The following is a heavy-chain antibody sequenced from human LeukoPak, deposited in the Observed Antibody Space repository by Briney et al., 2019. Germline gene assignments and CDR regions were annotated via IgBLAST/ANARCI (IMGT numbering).Heavy chain of an antibody. D-gene: IGHD3-10*01. CDR1: GYTLTELS. Sequence: ASVKVSCKVSGYTLTELSMHWVRQAPGKGLEWMGGFDPEDGETIYAQKFQGRVTMTEDTSTDTAYMELSSLRSEHTAVYYCATGSRAVWFGNMAIDYWGQGTLVTVSS. CDR2: FDPEDGET. V-gene: IGHV1-24*01. J-gene: IGHJ4*02. CDR3: ATGSRAVWFGNMAIDY.